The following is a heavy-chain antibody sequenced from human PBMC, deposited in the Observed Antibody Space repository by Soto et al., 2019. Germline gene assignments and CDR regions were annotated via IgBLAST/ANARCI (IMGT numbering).Heavy chain of an antibody. CDR2: IYYSGST. J-gene: IGHJ5*02. D-gene: IGHD3-10*01. Sequence: SETLSLTCTVSGGSTSSSSYYWGWIRQPPGKGLEWIGSIYYSGSTYYNPSLKSRVTISVDTSKNQFSLKLSSVTAADTAVYYCASVKGRGVIIRSHSWFDPWGQGTLVTVSS. CDR3: ASVKGRGVIIRSHSWFDP. V-gene: IGHV4-39*01. CDR1: GGSTSSSSYY.